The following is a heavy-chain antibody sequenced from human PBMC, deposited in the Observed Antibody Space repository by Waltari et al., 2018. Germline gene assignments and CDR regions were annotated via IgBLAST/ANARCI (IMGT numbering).Heavy chain of an antibody. CDR3: ARDRGRGIYLDS. Sequence: QLQLQESGPGLVTPSGTLSLPCTVSGDSMSSTAWWSWVRHSPEKGLEWIGQIHRSGRTNYNPSLESRVTISIDTSNNQFSLKVTSTTAADTAVYYCARDRGRGIYLDSWGQGTLVTVSP. CDR1: GDSMSSTAW. J-gene: IGHJ4*02. D-gene: IGHD2-15*01. V-gene: IGHV4-4*02. CDR2: IHRSGRT.